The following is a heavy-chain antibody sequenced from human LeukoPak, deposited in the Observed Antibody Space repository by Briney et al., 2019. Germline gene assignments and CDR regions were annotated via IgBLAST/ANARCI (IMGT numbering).Heavy chain of an antibody. J-gene: IGHJ4*02. Sequence: SETLSLTCTVSGYSISSGYYWAWIRQPPGKGLQWIGNIYHSGNTYYNPSLKSRVSISVDTSKNQFSLRLTSVTAADTAVYYCARDGYLAVDYWGQGTLVTVSS. CDR3: ARDGYLAVDY. D-gene: IGHD2-2*03. CDR1: GYSISSGYY. V-gene: IGHV4-38-2*02. CDR2: IYHSGNT.